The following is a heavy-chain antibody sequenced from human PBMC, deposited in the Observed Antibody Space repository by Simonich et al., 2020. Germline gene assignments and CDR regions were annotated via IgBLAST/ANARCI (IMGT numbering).Heavy chain of an antibody. V-gene: IGHV4-38-2*01. CDR2: IYHMGSP. Sequence: QVQLQESGPGLVKPSETLSLTCAVSGYSISSGYSRGWIRQPPGKGLEWIGGIYHMGSPYYNTSPTSRVTISVDTSKNQFSLKLSSVTAADTAVYYCARVGYSNYYYYGMDVWGQGTTVTVSS. D-gene: IGHD6-13*01. CDR1: GYSISSGYS. J-gene: IGHJ6*02. CDR3: ARVGYSNYYYYGMDV.